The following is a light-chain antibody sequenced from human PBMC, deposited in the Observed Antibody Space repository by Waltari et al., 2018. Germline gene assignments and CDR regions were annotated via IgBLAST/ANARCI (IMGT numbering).Light chain of an antibody. CDR3: SSYTSSSTLV. V-gene: IGLV2-14*03. J-gene: IGLJ3*02. CDR1: SSDVGGYNY. CDR2: DVS. Sequence: QSALTQPASVSGSPGQSITISCTGTSSDVGGYNYVSWYQQHPGKAPKLMIYDVSNRPPGVSNRFAGPKSGNTASLTISGLQAEDEADYHCSSYTSSSTLVFGGGTKLTVL.